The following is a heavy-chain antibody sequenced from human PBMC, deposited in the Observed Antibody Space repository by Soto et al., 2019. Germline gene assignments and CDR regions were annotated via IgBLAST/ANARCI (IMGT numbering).Heavy chain of an antibody. CDR3: ARPGIAAAGVDY. CDR2: INAGNGNT. D-gene: IGHD6-13*01. V-gene: IGHV1-3*01. Sequence: QVQLVQSGAEVKKPGASVKVSCKAPGYTLLTYPRHWVGQPPGQRLEWMGWINAGNGNTKYSQKFQGRVTITRDTSASTAYMELSSLRSEDTAVYYCARPGIAAAGVDYWGQGTLVTVSS. CDR1: GYTLLTYP. J-gene: IGHJ4*02.